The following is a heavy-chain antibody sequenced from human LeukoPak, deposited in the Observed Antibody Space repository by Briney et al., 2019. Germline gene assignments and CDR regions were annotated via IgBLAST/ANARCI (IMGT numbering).Heavy chain of an antibody. CDR3: ARGRVITTVDY. CDR1: GGSISSYY. D-gene: IGHD3-22*01. Sequence: KPSETLSLTCTVSGGSISSYYWSWVRQPPGKGLEWIGYIHYSGSTNYNPSLKSRVTISVDTSKNQFSLKLTSVTAADTAVYYCARGRVITTVDYWGQGTLVTVSS. V-gene: IGHV4-59*01. J-gene: IGHJ4*02. CDR2: IHYSGST.